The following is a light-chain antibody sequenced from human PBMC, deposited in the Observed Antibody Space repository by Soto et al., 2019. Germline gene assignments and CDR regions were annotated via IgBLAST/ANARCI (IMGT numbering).Light chain of an antibody. Sequence: SYELTQPPSVSVAPGKTARITCGGNNIGSKSVHWYQQKPGQAPVLVIYYDSDRPSGIPERFSGSNSGNTATLTISRVEAGDEADYYCQVWDSSSDPGVVFGGGTKVTVL. CDR2: YDS. J-gene: IGLJ2*01. CDR1: NIGSKS. V-gene: IGLV3-21*04. CDR3: QVWDSSSDPGVV.